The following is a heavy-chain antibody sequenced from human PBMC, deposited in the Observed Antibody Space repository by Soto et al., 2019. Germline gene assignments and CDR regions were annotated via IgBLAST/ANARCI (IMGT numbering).Heavy chain of an antibody. CDR1: VFTFSSYS. CDR3: AKATALYSSSFGY. Sequence: PGGSLRLSCAASVFTFSSYSMSLVRQAPGKGLECVSAISVSGGGTYYADSVKGRFTISRDNSKNTLYLQMNSLSAEDAAVYYGAKATALYSSSFGYWGQGTMVTISS. D-gene: IGHD6-6*01. V-gene: IGHV3-23*01. CDR2: ISVSGGGT. J-gene: IGHJ4*02.